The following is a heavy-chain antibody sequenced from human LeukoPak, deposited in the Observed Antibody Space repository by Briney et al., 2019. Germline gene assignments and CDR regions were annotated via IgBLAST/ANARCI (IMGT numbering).Heavy chain of an antibody. CDR2: ISRSGITT. CDR1: GFTFSNYG. V-gene: IGHV3-23*01. CDR3: AKPLPYYYDSSGPLDY. D-gene: IGHD3-22*01. Sequence: GGSLRLPCATSGFTFSNYGMSWVRQAPGKGLEWVSSISRSGITTHYADSVKGRFTISRDNSKDTLYLQMDSLRAEDTAVYYCAKPLPYYYDSSGPLDYWGQGTLVTVSS. J-gene: IGHJ4*02.